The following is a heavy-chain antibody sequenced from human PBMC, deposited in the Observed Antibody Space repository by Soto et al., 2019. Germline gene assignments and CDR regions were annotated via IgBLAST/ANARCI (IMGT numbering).Heavy chain of an antibody. D-gene: IGHD2-21*01. CDR3: ARDEEDANLMIVVLPGDY. CDR2: VSTYDGNT. Sequence: QVQLVQSGGEVKEPGASVKVSCKASGYRFSRYGINWVRQAPGQGLEWMGWVSTYDGNTQYAQKFQGRITMTTDTSTNTVYLELRSLTSDDTAVYYCARDEEDANLMIVVLPGDYWGQGTLVPVSS. CDR1: GYRFSRYG. J-gene: IGHJ4*02. V-gene: IGHV1-18*01.